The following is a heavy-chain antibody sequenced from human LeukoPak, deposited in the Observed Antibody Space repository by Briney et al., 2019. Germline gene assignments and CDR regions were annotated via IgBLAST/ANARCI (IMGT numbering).Heavy chain of an antibody. CDR3: ARKFGGATYYFDY. D-gene: IGHD3-16*01. V-gene: IGHV3-23*01. J-gene: IGHJ4*02. Sequence: PGWSLTLSCPASGLTFSSYAMHGVRPAADKGLAWVSAISGTGGSTFYADSVKGRFTISRDNSKNTLDLEMDSLRADDAAVYYWARKFGGATYYFDYWGQGTLVTVSS. CDR2: ISGTGGST. CDR1: GLTFSSYA.